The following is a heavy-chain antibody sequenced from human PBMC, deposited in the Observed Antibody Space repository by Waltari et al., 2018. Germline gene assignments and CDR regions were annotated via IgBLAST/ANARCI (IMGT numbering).Heavy chain of an antibody. V-gene: IGHV3-33*03. CDR2: IWYDGTTK. D-gene: IGHD2-2*01. Sequence: QVQLVESGGGVVQPGRSLRLSCAASGLTFRNYGMYWVRQPPGKGLAWVALIWYDGTTKHYADSVKGRFTISRDNSKATLYLQMNSLRAEDTAVYYCASPLHDCTATSCNPYHWGQGTLVTVS. J-gene: IGHJ5*02. CDR3: ASPLHDCTATSCNPYH. CDR1: GLTFRNYG.